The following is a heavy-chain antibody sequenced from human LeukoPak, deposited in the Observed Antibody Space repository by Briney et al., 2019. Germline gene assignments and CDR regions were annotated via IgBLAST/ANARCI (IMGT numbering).Heavy chain of an antibody. J-gene: IGHJ3*02. CDR2: IYPGDSDT. D-gene: IGHD3-10*01. V-gene: IGHV5-51*01. CDR1: GYSFTTYW. CDR3: ASPGETDGGTPYGSENYRAFDI. Sequence: GESLKISCKGSGYSFTTYWIGWVRQMPGKGLEWMGIIYPGDSDTRYSPSFQGQVTISADKSISTAYLQWSSLKASDTAMYYCASPGETDGGTPYGSENYRAFDIWGQGTMVTVSP.